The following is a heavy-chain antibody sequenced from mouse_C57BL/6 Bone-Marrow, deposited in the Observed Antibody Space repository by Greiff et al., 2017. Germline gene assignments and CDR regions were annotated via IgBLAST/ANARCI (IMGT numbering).Heavy chain of an antibody. D-gene: IGHD1-1*01. CDR1: GFTFSDYY. CDR2: ISNGGGST. V-gene: IGHV5-12*01. Sequence: EVQGVESGGGLVQPGGSLKLSCAASGFTFSDYYMYWVRQTPEKRLEWVAYISNGGGSTYYPDTVQGRFTISRDNAKNTLYRQMSRLKSEDTAMYDCARGDYGSSFDYWGQGTTLTVSS. J-gene: IGHJ2*01. CDR3: ARGDYGSSFDY.